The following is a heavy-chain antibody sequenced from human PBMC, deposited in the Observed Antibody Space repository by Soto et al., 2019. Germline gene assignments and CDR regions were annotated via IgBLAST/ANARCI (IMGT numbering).Heavy chain of an antibody. CDR2: IYSSGTT. CDR1: GGSISGHY. D-gene: IGHD6-13*01. V-gene: IGHV4-4*07. Sequence: KPSETLSLICSVSGGSISGHYWSWIRLPAGRRLQWVGRIYSSGTTNYNPSLKSRVRMSVDTDRNSFSLRLDSVTAADTAVYYCARNFDIAATGTAFDSWGRGVLVTVSS. CDR3: ARNFDIAATGTAFDS. J-gene: IGHJ4*02.